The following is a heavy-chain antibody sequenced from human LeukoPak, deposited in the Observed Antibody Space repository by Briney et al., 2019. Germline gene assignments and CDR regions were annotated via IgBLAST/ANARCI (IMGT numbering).Heavy chain of an antibody. D-gene: IGHD6-13*01. CDR3: ARASHSSSWSLENY. Sequence: GASVKVSCKASGYTFTGYYMHWVRQAPGQGLEWMGWINPNSGGTNYAQKFQGRVTMTRDTSISTAYMELSRLRSDDTAVYYCARASHSSSWSLENYWGQGTLVTVSS. CDR2: INPNSGGT. CDR1: GYTFTGYY. J-gene: IGHJ4*02. V-gene: IGHV1-2*02.